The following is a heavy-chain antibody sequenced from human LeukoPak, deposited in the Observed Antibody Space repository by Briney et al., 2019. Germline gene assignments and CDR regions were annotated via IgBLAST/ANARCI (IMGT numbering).Heavy chain of an antibody. V-gene: IGHV3-30*18. Sequence: GRSLRLSCAASGFTFSSYGMHWVRQAPGKGLEWVAVISYDGSNKYYADSVKGRFTISRDSSKNTLYLQMNSLRAEDTAVYYCAKDHWYYTVGATGHAFDIWGQGTMVTVSS. J-gene: IGHJ3*02. CDR3: AKDHWYYTVGATGHAFDI. CDR1: GFTFSSYG. D-gene: IGHD1-26*01. CDR2: ISYDGSNK.